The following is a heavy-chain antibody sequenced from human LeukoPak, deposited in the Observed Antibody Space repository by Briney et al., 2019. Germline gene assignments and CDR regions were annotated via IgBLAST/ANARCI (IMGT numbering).Heavy chain of an antibody. CDR2: ISSTSSYI. CDR1: GFTFSSYA. J-gene: IGHJ4*02. Sequence: GGSLRLSCAVSGFTFSSYAMNWVRQAPGKGLEWVSSISSTSSYIYYADSVKGRFTISRDNAKNSLYLQMNGLRAEDTAVYYCARGGSFLDYWGQGTLVTVSS. CDR3: ARGGSFLDY. V-gene: IGHV3-21*01. D-gene: IGHD3-10*01.